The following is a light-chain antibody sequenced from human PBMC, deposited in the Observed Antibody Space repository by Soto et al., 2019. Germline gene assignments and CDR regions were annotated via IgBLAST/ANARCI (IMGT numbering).Light chain of an antibody. V-gene: IGLV3-21*02. CDR2: DDS. CDR1: NIGSKS. CDR3: QVWDNTNDHSVYV. J-gene: IGLJ1*01. Sequence: SYELTQPPSVSVAPGQTASIIFGGSNIGSKSVQWYRQKPGQAPLLVVNDDSDRPSGIPERFSGSNSGNTATLTISRVESGDESDYYCQVWDNTNDHSVYVFGTGTKVTVL.